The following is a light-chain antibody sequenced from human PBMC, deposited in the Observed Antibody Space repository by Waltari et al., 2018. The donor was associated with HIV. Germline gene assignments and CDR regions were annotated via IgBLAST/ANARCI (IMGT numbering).Light chain of an antibody. CDR1: SLRSYY. Sequence: SSELTQDPAVSVALGQTVRITCQGASLRSYYASWYQQKPGQAPLLVVYGDNKRPSGIPDRFSGSSSGNTASLTITGAQAEDEADYYFNSRDSSGHHLVFAAATTVTVL. J-gene: IGLJ1*01. CDR3: NSRDSSGHHLV. CDR2: GDN. V-gene: IGLV3-19*01.